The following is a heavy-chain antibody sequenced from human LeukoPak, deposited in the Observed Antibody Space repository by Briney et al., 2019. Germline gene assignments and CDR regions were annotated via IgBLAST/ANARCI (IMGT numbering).Heavy chain of an antibody. D-gene: IGHD1-14*01. CDR2: IYSGGST. Sequence: GGSLRLSCAASGFTVSSNYMSWVRQAPGKGLERVSVIYSGGSTYYADSVKGRFTISRDNSKNTLYLQMNSLRAEDTAVYYCARAPELYYSDYWGQGTLVTVSS. V-gene: IGHV3-53*01. J-gene: IGHJ4*02. CDR3: ARAPELYYSDY. CDR1: GFTVSSNY.